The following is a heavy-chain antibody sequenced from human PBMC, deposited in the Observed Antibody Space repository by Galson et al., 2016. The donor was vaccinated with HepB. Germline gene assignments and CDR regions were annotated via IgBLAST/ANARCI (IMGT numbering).Heavy chain of an antibody. Sequence: PALVKPTQTLTMTCTFSGFSLSTSGMAVSWIRQLPGKALEWLAVIDWNGNKFYSSSLTTRLTISKDTSKNQVVLTLTNMDPVDTATYFCARYLRSHGYYVMDVWGQGTTVTVSS. D-gene: IGHD4-17*01. J-gene: IGHJ6*02. CDR1: GFSLSTSGMA. V-gene: IGHV2-70*01. CDR2: IDWNGNK. CDR3: ARYLRSHGYYVMDV.